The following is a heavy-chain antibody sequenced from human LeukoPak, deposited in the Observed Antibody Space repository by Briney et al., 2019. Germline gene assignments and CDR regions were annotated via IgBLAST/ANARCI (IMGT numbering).Heavy chain of an antibody. CDR3: ARDTAVAGTWYFDL. V-gene: IGHV4-59*01. CDR1: GRSISSYY. D-gene: IGHD6-19*01. CDR2: IYYSGST. Sequence: SETLSLTCTVSGRSISSYYWSWIRQPPGKGLEGIGYIYYSGSTNYNPSLKSRVTISVDTSKNQFSLKLSSVTAADTAVYYCARDTAVAGTWYFDLWGRGTLVTVSS. J-gene: IGHJ2*01.